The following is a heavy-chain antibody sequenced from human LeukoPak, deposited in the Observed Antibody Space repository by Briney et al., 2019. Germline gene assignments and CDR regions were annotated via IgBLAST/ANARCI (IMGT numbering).Heavy chain of an antibody. CDR1: GYTFTSYG. D-gene: IGHD2-8*01. V-gene: IGHV1-18*01. J-gene: IGHJ5*02. CDR3: ARTDRRLTVSPKWFDP. Sequence: ASVKVSCKASGYTFTSYGLSWVRQAPGQGLEWMGWISAYNDNTNYAQKFQGRVTMTTDTSTSTGYMELRSLRSDDTAVYYCARTDRRLTVSPKWFDPWGQGTLVTVSS. CDR2: ISAYNDNT.